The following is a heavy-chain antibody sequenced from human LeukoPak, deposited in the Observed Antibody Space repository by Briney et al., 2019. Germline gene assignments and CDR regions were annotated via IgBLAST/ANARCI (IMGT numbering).Heavy chain of an antibody. J-gene: IGHJ6*02. CDR3: ARVGYSGSYLGMDV. D-gene: IGHD1-26*01. Sequence: PGGSLRLSCAASGFTFSSYDMHWVRQATGKGLEWVSAIATAGDTYYPGSVKGRFTISRENAKNSLYLQMNSLRAGDTAVYYCARVGYSGSYLGMDVWGQGTKVTVSS. CDR2: IATAGDT. V-gene: IGHV3-13*01. CDR1: GFTFSSYD.